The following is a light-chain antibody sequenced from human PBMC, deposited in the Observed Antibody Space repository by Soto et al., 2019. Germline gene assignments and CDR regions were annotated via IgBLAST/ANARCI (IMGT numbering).Light chain of an antibody. Sequence: IVLTQSPATLSSSPGERATLFCRASQTVSTSLAWYQQKPGQTPRLLISGASTRATGIPARFSGSGSGTEFTLTISSLQSEDFAVYYCQQYNNWWTFGQGTKVDIK. J-gene: IGKJ1*01. CDR1: QTVSTS. CDR2: GAS. CDR3: QQYNNWWT. V-gene: IGKV3-15*01.